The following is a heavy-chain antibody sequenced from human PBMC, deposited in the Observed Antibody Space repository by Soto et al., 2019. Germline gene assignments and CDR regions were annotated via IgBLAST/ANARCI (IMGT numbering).Heavy chain of an antibody. CDR1: GGSISSGGYY. CDR3: ARGGVLWFGELLEYYGMDV. V-gene: IGHV4-31*03. Sequence: SETLSLTCTVSGGSISSGGYYWGWIRQHPGKGLEWIGYIYYSGSTYYNPSLKSRVTISVDTSKNQFSLKLSSVTAADTAVYYCARGGVLWFGELLEYYGMDVWGQGTTVTVSS. J-gene: IGHJ6*02. CDR2: IYYSGST. D-gene: IGHD3-10*01.